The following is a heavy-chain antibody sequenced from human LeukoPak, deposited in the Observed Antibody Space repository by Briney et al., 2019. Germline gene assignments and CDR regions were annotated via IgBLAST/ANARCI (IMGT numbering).Heavy chain of an antibody. CDR2: LYPSGTT. CDR1: GGSIGSGDRS. D-gene: IGHD6-19*01. J-gene: IGHJ4*02. V-gene: IGHV4-30-2*01. CDR3: ARTQGYSNGPYYFDN. Sequence: SGTLSLTCGVSGGSIGSGDRSWSWIRQPPGKGLEWIGFLYPSGTTYYNPSLKSRVTMSVDGSKNQFSLNLRSVTAADTAVYYCARTQGYSNGPYYFDNWGQGTLVTVSS.